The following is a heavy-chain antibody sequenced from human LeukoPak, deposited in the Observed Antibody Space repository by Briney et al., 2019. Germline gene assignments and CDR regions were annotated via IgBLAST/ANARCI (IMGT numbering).Heavy chain of an antibody. CDR2: INSDGSST. CDR3: ARARYYYDSSGYRAVYYFDY. V-gene: IGHV3-74*01. Sequence: GGSLKLSCAASGFTFSSYWMHWVRQAPGKGLVWVSRINSDGSSTSYADSVKGRFTISRDNAKNTLYLQMNSLRAEDTAVYYCARARYYYDSSGYRAVYYFDYWGQGTLVTVSS. J-gene: IGHJ4*02. D-gene: IGHD3-22*01. CDR1: GFTFSSYW.